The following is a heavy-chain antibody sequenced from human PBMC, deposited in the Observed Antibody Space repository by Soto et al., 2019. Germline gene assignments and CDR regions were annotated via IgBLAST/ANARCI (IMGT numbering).Heavy chain of an antibody. Sequence: GGSLRLSCAASGFTFSRYSMNWVRQAPGKGLEWVSSISSTTNYIYYADSMKGRFTVSRDNAKNSVYLDMNSLSAEDMAVYYCARESYDLTSNFDYWGQGTLVTVSS. CDR1: GFTFSRYS. J-gene: IGHJ4*02. CDR2: ISSTTNYI. D-gene: IGHD3-22*01. V-gene: IGHV3-21*01. CDR3: ARESYDLTSNFDY.